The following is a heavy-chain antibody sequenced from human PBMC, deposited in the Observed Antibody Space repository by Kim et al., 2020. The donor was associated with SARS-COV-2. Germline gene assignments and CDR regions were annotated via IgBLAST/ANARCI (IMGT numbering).Heavy chain of an antibody. CDR3: ARILYLEDSSWYVDALRT. J-gene: IGHJ3*01. D-gene: IGHD6-13*01. CDR2: IYPGDSDT. CDR1: GYIFTSYW. V-gene: IGHV5-51*01. Sequence: GESLKISCKGSGYIFTSYWIAWVRQMPGKGLEYMGIIYPGDSDTRYSPSFQGQVTISADRSINTAYLQWSSLKASDTAMYYCARILYLEDSSWYVDALRTWGQGTLVTVSS.